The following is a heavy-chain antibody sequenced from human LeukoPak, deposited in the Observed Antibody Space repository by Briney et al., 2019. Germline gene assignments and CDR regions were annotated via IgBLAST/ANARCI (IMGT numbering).Heavy chain of an antibody. CDR2: ISGSGGST. V-gene: IGHV3-23*01. D-gene: IGHD1/OR15-1a*01. J-gene: IGHJ4*02. CDR3: AKDSVGWNKGDFDY. Sequence: PGGSLRLSCAASGFTFSSYAMSWVRQAPGKGLEWVSAISGSGGSTYYADSVKGRFTISRDNSKNSLYLQMNSLRAEDTALYYCAKDSVGWNKGDFDYWGQGTLVTVSS. CDR1: GFTFSSYA.